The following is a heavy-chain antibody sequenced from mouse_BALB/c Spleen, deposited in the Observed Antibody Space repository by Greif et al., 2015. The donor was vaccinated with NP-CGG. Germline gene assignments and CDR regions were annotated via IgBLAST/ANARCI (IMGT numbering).Heavy chain of an antibody. CDR3: ARDGGNYDYAMDY. CDR1: GFSLTSYG. Sequence: VQRVESGPGLVAPSQSLSITCTVSGFSLTSYGVHWVRQLPGKGLEWLGVIWAGGSTNYNSALMSRLSISKDNSKSQXFLKMNSLQTDDTAMYYCARDGGNYDYAMDYWGQGTSVTVSS. V-gene: IGHV2-9*02. J-gene: IGHJ4*01. CDR2: IWAGGST. D-gene: IGHD2-1*01.